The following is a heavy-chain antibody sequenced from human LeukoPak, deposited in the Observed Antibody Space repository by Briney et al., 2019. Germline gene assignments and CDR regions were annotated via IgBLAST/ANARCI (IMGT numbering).Heavy chain of an antibody. CDR3: ARYDIVATNWFDP. CDR1: GGSFSGQY. V-gene: IGHV4-34*01. Sequence: PSETLSLTCAVYGGSFSGQYWSWIRQPPGKGLEWIGEITHSGSTNYNPSLKSRVTISVDTSKNQFSLKLSSVTAADTAVYYCARYDIVATNWFDPWGQGTLVTVFS. D-gene: IGHD5-12*01. J-gene: IGHJ5*02. CDR2: ITHSGST.